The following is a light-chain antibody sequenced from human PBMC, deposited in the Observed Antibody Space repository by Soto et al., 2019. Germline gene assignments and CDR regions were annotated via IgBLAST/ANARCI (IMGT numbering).Light chain of an antibody. CDR3: QQYGSSPYT. CDR2: AAS. V-gene: IGKV3-20*01. Sequence: EMVLTQSPGTLSSSPGETATLSCRASQSVASNYLAWYRQKPGQAPRLLIYAASSRATGIPDRFSGSGSGTDFTLTVSRLEPEEWAVYYCQQYGSSPYTFGQGTKVEIK. CDR1: QSVASNY. J-gene: IGKJ2*01.